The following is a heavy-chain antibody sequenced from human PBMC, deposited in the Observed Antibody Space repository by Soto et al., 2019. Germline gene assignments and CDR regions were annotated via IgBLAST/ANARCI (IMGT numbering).Heavy chain of an antibody. J-gene: IGHJ4*02. CDR3: ARTPGGASDFCRGHWSMSYFDY. D-gene: IGHD3-3*01. V-gene: IGHV1-18*04. Sequence: ASVKVSCKASGYTFTSYGISWVRQAPGQGLEWMGWISAYNGNTSYAQKLQGRVTMTTDTSTSTAYMELRSLRSDDTAVYYCARTPGGASDFCRGHWSMSYFDYWGQGTLVTVYS. CDR1: GYTFTSYG. CDR2: ISAYNGNT.